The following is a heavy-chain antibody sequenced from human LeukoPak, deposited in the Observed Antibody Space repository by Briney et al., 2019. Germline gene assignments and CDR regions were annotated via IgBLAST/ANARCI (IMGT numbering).Heavy chain of an antibody. J-gene: IGHJ4*02. D-gene: IGHD1-26*01. CDR2: INPNSGGT. CDR3: ARTLDGHMGALDY. V-gene: IGHV1-2*02. Sequence: ASVKVSCKASGYTFTGYYMHWVRQAPGQGLEWMGWINPNSGGTNYAQKFQGRVTMTRDMSTSTVYMELSSLRSEDTAVYYCARTLDGHMGALDYWGQGTLVTVSS. CDR1: GYTFTGYY.